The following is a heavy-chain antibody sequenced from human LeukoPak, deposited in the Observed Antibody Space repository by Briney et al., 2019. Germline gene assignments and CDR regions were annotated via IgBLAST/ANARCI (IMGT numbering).Heavy chain of an antibody. Sequence: GGSLRLSCAASGFTFSSYAMHWVRQAPGKGLEWVAVISYDGSNKYYADSVKGRFTISRDNSKNTLYLQMNSLRAEDTAVYYCARGVKALRYFDWLGNFAFDIWGQGTMVTVSS. V-gene: IGHV3-30-3*01. CDR3: ARGVKALRYFDWLGNFAFDI. CDR1: GFTFSSYA. D-gene: IGHD3-9*01. CDR2: ISYDGSNK. J-gene: IGHJ3*02.